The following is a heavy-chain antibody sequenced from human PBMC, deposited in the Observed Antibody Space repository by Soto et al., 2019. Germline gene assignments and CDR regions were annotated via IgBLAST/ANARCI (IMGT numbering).Heavy chain of an antibody. J-gene: IGHJ4*02. CDR1: GGLFSSYP. V-gene: IGHV1-69*01. CDR2: IIPVFQTA. Sequence: QEQLVQSGAEVKKPGSSVKVSCKASGGLFSSYPISWVRQVPGHGLEWMGGIIPVFQTAYYTQRFQGRVTITADESTITAYLEPSSLRSEDTAIYYCARSGSGYTWFNEFWGQGTLVTVSS. D-gene: IGHD3-22*01. CDR3: ARSGSGYTWFNEF.